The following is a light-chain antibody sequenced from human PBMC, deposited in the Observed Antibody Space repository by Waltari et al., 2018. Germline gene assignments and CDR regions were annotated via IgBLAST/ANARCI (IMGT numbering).Light chain of an antibody. J-gene: IGKJ5*01. V-gene: IGKV4-1*01. CDR1: QSVLYSSNNKNY. Sequence: DIVMTQSPDSLAVSLGERVTINCKSSQSVLYSSNNKNYLAWYQQKPGQPPKMLIYWASTRESGVPDRFSGSGSGIDFTLTITSLQAEDVAVYYCQQYYSTPLAFGQGTRLEIK. CDR2: WAS. CDR3: QQYYSTPLA.